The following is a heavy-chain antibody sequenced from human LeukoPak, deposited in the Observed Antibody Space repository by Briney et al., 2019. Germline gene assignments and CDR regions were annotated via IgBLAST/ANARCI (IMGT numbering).Heavy chain of an antibody. CDR3: ARSRSPYYYGSGSYQPIYYYYGMDV. Sequence: GGSLRLSCAASGFTFSSYSMNWVRQAPGKGLEWVSSISSSSSYIYYADSVKGRFTISRDNAKNSLYLQMNSLRAEGTAVYYCARSRSPYYYGSGSYQPIYYYYGMDVWGQGTTVTVSS. V-gene: IGHV3-21*01. J-gene: IGHJ6*02. CDR2: ISSSSSYI. CDR1: GFTFSSYS. D-gene: IGHD3-10*01.